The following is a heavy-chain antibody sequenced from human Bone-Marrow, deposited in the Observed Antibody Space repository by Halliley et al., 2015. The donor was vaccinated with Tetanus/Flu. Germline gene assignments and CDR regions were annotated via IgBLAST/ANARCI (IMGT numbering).Heavy chain of an antibody. CDR3: AIQLSTSGGFDC. Sequence: LRLSCTVSGGSISSYYWNWIRQSPGRGLEWIGSISYSGNTNYNPSLRSRVTISLDTSNNQLSLNLYSVTAADTAVYYCAIQLSTSGGFDCWGQGTLVTVSS. CDR1: GGSISSYY. D-gene: IGHD3-10*01. J-gene: IGHJ4*02. CDR2: ISYSGNT. V-gene: IGHV4-59*01.